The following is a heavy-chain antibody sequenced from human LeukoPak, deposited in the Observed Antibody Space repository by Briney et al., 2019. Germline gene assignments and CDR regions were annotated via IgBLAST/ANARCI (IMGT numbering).Heavy chain of an antibody. CDR3: ACTRYSGNSPYYFDY. Sequence: GGSLRLSCAASGFTVSSNYMSWVRQAPGKGLEWVSLIYSGGSTYYADSVKGRFTISRDYSKNTLYLQMNTLRAEDTAVYFCACTRYSGNSPYYFDYWGQGTLVTVSS. D-gene: IGHD4-23*01. CDR1: GFTVSSNY. CDR2: IYSGGST. J-gene: IGHJ4*02. V-gene: IGHV3-53*01.